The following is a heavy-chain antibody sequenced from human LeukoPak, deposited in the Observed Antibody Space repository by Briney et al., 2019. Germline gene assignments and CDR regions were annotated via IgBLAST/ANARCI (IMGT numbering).Heavy chain of an antibody. D-gene: IGHD2-2*01. V-gene: IGHV1-8*01. CDR2: INPNSGNT. CDR1: GYTFTGYY. J-gene: IGHJ5*02. Sequence: GASVKVSCKASGYTFTGYYMHWVRQAPGQGLEWMGWINPNSGNTGYAQKFQGRVTMTRNTSISTAYMELSSLRSEDTAVYYCARWRSAALVLGNWFDPWGQGTLVTVSS. CDR3: ARWRSAALVLGNWFDP.